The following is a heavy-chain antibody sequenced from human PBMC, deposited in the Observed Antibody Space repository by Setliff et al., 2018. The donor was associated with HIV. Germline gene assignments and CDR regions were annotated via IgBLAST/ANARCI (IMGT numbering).Heavy chain of an antibody. J-gene: IGHJ4*02. CDR1: GVSTSSSSYY. V-gene: IGHV4-39*02. CDR3: VRDAERGYSYGYDY. CDR2: VYYSGST. Sequence: SETLSLTCTVSGVSTSSSSYYWGWIRQPPGKGLDWIGYVYYSGSTYYSPSLKSRLTISVDTSKNHFSLRLSSVTAADTAVYYCVRDAERGYSYGYDYWGQGTQVTVSS. D-gene: IGHD5-18*01.